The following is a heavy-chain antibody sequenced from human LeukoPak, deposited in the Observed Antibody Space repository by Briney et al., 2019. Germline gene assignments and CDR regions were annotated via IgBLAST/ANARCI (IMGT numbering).Heavy chain of an antibody. Sequence: SETLSLTCTISGGSISSYYWSWIRQPPGKGLEWIAYIDYSGNTNYNPSLKSRVTISVDTSKNQFSMKLSSVTTADTAVYYRGRDRRRELVHAFDIWGQGTMVTVSS. CDR2: IDYSGNT. V-gene: IGHV4-59*01. CDR3: GRDRRRELVHAFDI. J-gene: IGHJ3*02. D-gene: IGHD1-7*01. CDR1: GGSISSYY.